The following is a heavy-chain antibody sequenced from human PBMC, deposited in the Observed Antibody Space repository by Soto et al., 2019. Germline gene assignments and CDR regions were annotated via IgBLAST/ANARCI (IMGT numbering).Heavy chain of an antibody. Sequence: QVQLQESGPGLVKPSQTLSLTCTVSGGSISSGDYYWSWIRQPPGKGLEWIGYIYYSGSTYYNPSLKSRVTISVDTSKNQFSLKLSSVTAADTAVYYCARAPDYDSRVTPYYYGMDVWGQGTTVTVSS. D-gene: IGHD3-22*01. V-gene: IGHV4-30-4*01. J-gene: IGHJ6*02. CDR1: GGSISSGDYY. CDR3: ARAPDYDSRVTPYYYGMDV. CDR2: IYYSGST.